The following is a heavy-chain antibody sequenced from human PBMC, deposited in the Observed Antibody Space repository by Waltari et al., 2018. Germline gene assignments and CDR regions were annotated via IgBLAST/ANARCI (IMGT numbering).Heavy chain of an antibody. CDR2: INHSGST. CDR3: AKSDRFGGVVVGFDY. Sequence: QVQLQQWGAGLLKPSETLSLTCAVYGGSFSGYYWSWIRQPPGKGLEWIGEINHSGSTNYNPSLKSRVTISVDTSKNTVYLQMNSLRAEDTAVYYCAKSDRFGGVVVGFDYWGQGTLVTVSS. CDR1: GGSFSGYY. D-gene: IGHD3-16*02. V-gene: IGHV4-34*01. J-gene: IGHJ4*02.